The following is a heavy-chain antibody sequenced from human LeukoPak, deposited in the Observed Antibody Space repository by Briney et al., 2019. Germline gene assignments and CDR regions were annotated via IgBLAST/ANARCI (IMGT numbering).Heavy chain of an antibody. CDR3: ASAKSGYDLMGY. CDR2: INHSGST. CDR1: GGSFSGYY. D-gene: IGHD5-12*01. J-gene: IGHJ4*02. Sequence: SETLSLTCAVYGGSFSGYYWSWIRQPPGKGLEWIGEINHSGSTNYNPSLKSRVTISVDTSKNQFSLKLSSVTAADTAVYYCASAKSGYDLMGYWGQGTLVTVSS. V-gene: IGHV4-34*01.